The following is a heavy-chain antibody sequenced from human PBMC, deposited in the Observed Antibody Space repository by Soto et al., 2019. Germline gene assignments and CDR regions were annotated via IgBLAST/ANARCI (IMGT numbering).Heavy chain of an antibody. J-gene: IGHJ5*02. CDR2: IYYSGST. CDR3: ARDGITGTTGYWFDP. V-gene: IGHV4-30-4*01. CDR1: GGSISSGDFY. Sequence: SETLSLICTVSGGSISSGDFYWIWIRHPPGKGLEWIGYIYYSGSTYYNPSLKSRVTISVDTSKNQFSLKLSSVTAADTAVYYCARDGITGTTGYWFDPWGQGTLVTVSS. D-gene: IGHD1-7*01.